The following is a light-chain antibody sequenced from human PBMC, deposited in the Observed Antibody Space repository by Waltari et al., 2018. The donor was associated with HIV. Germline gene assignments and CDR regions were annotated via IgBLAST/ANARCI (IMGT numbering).Light chain of an antibody. CDR2: STN. CDR3: VLYMGGGIWV. Sequence: QTVVTQEPSFSVSPGGTVTLTCGLNSGSVSTSYYPSWYQQTPGQTPRTLIYSTNTRSSGVPDRFSGSILGNKADLTITGAQADDESDYYCVLYMGGGIWVFGGGTKVTVL. CDR1: SGSVSTSYY. J-gene: IGLJ3*02. V-gene: IGLV8-61*01.